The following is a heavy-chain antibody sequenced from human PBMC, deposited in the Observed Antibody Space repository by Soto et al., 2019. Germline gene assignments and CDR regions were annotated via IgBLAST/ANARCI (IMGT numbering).Heavy chain of an antibody. D-gene: IGHD1-1*01. CDR1: GYTFTSYD. CDR3: AREMTTRGMDG. V-gene: IGHV1-8*01. CDR2: MDTNSGNT. Sequence: ASVKVSCKASGYTFTSYDINWVRQATGQGLEWMGWMDTNSGNTGYAQKFQGRVTMTRNTSISTAYMELSSLRSEDTAVYYCAREMTTRGMDGWGQGTKLTVSS. J-gene: IGHJ6*02.